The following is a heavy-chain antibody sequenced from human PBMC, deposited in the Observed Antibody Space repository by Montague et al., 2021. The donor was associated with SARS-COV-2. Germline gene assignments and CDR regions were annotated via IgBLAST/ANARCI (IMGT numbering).Heavy chain of an antibody. Sequence: SETLSLTCTVSGDSVSSGRYFWTWVRQAPGKGLEWIGYIFYFGDVSYNPSPRSRVTISVDTSNNQFSLRLSSVTAADTAKYYCARVGNYLGFYWSQGTLVTVSS. CDR2: IFYFGDV. CDR1: GDSVSSGRYF. CDR3: ARVGNYLGFY. V-gene: IGHV4-61*01. J-gene: IGHJ4*02. D-gene: IGHD3-10*01.